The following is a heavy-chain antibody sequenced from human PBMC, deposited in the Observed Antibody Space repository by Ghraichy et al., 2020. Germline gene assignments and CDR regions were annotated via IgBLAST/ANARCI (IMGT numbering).Heavy chain of an antibody. CDR3: ARNRGSSSYDYYGMDV. CDR1: GGSIRRNY. CDR2: IFYIGTT. D-gene: IGHD1-14*01. Sequence: SQTLSLTCSVSGGSIRRNYWSWIRQPPGKGLEWIGYIFYIGTTNSNPVLKSRVTLSVDTSKNQFSLTVWSVNAADTAVYYCARNRGSSSYDYYGMDVWGQGTTVTVSS. V-gene: IGHV4-59*01. J-gene: IGHJ6*02.